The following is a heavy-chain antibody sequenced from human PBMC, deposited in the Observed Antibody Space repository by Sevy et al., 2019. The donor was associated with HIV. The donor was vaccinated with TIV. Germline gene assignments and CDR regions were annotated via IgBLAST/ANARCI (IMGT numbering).Heavy chain of an antibody. CDR3: ARGMSAYLLANGMDV. J-gene: IGHJ6*02. CDR1: GYTFSDYY. V-gene: IGHV1-2*07. D-gene: IGHD3-3*01. Sequence: ASVKVACKAYGYTFSDYYMHWVRQAPGQGLEWMGWINPNRGGTNYAHKCQGRVTMTRDTSISTAYMELSSLRSDDTAIYYCARGMSAYLLANGMDVWGQGTTVTVSS. CDR2: INPNRGGT.